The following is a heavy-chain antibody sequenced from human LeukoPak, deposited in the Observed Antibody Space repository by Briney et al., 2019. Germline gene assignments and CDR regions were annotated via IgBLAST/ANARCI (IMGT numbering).Heavy chain of an antibody. D-gene: IGHD3-10*01. CDR2: ISDTGSTI. V-gene: IGHV3-48*03. CDR3: ARTGGVRGVIDKGFDY. Sequence: PGGSLRLSCAASGFTFKTYEMNWVRQAPGKGLEWVSYISDTGSTIKYADSVKGRFTISRDNAKNSVSLQMNSLRAEDTAVYYCARTGGVRGVIDKGFDYWGQGTLVTVSS. CDR1: GFTFKTYE. J-gene: IGHJ4*02.